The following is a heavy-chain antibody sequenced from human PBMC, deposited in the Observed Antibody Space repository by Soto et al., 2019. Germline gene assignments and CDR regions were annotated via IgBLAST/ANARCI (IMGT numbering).Heavy chain of an antibody. D-gene: IGHD3-3*01. CDR2: IYYSGGT. V-gene: IGHV4-31*03. Sequence: QVQLQESGPGLVKPSQTLSLTCTVSGGSISSGGYYWSWIRQHPGKGLEWIGYIYYSGGTYYNPSLKSRVTISVYESKNQFSLKLCSVTAAVTAVYYCARTTLVTIFGVVISTGMDGWGQGTTVTVSS. J-gene: IGHJ6*02. CDR3: ARTTLVTIFGVVISTGMDG. CDR1: GGSISSGGYY.